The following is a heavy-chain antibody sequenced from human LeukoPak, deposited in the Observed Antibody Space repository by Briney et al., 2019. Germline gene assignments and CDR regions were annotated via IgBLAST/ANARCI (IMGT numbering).Heavy chain of an antibody. J-gene: IGHJ4*02. V-gene: IGHV4-61*02. Sequence: SETLSPTCTVSGGSVSIENSYWNWIRQPAGEGLEWIGRIYADGSSTYNPSLKSRVTISVDTSKNQFSLRLTSMTAADTAVYYCARGYYYRGWGQGTLVTVSS. D-gene: IGHD3-10*01. CDR1: GGSVSIENSY. CDR2: IYADGSS. CDR3: ARGYYYRG.